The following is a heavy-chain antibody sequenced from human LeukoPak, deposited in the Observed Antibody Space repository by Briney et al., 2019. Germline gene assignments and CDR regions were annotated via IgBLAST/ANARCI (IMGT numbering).Heavy chain of an antibody. CDR3: AKVWIGTTYDFWSGYRGDAFDI. CDR2: INGSGGST. CDR1: GFTFSSYA. D-gene: IGHD3-3*01. Sequence: PGGSLRLSCAASGFTFSSYAMRWVRQAPGKGLEWVSAINGSGGSTYYADSVKGRFTISRDNSKNTLYLQMNSLRAEDTAVYYCAKVWIGTTYDFWSGYRGDAFDIWGQGTMVTVSS. V-gene: IGHV3-23*01. J-gene: IGHJ3*02.